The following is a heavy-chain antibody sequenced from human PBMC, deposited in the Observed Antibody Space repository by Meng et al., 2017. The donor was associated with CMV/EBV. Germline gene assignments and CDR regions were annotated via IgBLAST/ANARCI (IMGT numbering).Heavy chain of an antibody. CDR2: MNPNSGNT. V-gene: IGHV1-8*01. Sequence: ASVKVSCKASGYTFTTYDINWVRQATGQGLEWMGWMNPNSGNTGYAQKFQGRVTLTRVTSISTAYMELSSLTSDDTAVYYCARDHYYDSSGYSDYWGQGTLVTVSS. D-gene: IGHD3-22*01. CDR3: ARDHYYDSSGYSDY. J-gene: IGHJ4*02. CDR1: GYTFTTYD.